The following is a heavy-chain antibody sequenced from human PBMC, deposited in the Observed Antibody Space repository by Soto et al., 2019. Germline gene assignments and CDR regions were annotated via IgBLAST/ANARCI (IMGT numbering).Heavy chain of an antibody. CDR1: GGSFSGYY. J-gene: IGHJ5*02. V-gene: IGHV4-34*01. CDR3: AGCIAARRDWFDH. D-gene: IGHD6-6*01. CDR2: INHSGST. Sequence: SETLSLTCAVYGGSFSGYYWSWIRQPPGKGLEWIGEINHSGSTNYNPSLKSRVTISVDTSKNQFSLELSSVTAADTAVYYCAGCIAARRDWFDHLGQGTLVTVSS.